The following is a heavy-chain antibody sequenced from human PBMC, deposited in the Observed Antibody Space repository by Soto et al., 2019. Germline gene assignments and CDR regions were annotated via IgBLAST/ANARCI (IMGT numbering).Heavy chain of an antibody. CDR2: ISGSGGTT. D-gene: IGHD6-25*01. Sequence: EVQLLESGGGLVQPGRSLRLSCAASGFTFSNYAMSWVRQAPGQGLDWVSAISGSGGTTYYADSVKGRFTISRDNSKNTLFLQTNSRRAEDGAVYSCAKFFVETGSNSGWPWSFHYWGQGTLVTVSS. CDR1: GFTFSNYA. CDR3: AKFFVETGSNSGWPWSFHY. V-gene: IGHV3-23*01. J-gene: IGHJ4*02.